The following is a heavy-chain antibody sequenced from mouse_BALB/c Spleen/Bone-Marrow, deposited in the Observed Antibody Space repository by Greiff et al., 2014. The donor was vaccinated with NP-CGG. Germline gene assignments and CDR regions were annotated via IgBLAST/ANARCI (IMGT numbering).Heavy chain of an antibody. V-gene: IGHV2-9*02. J-gene: IGHJ3*01. D-gene: IGHD3-2*01. CDR1: GFSLTSYG. CDR2: IWADGST. CDR3: ARTARATTGFAY. Sequence: VNLVESGPGLVAPSQSLSITCTVSGFSLTSYGVHWVRQPPGKGLEWLGVIWADGSTNYNSALMSRLSISKDNSKNQVFLKMNSLQTDDTAMYYCARTARATTGFAYWGQGTLVTVFA.